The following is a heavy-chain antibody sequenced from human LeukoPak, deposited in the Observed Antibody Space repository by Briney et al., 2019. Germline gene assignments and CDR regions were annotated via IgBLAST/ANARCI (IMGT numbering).Heavy chain of an antibody. CDR2: INHSGST. J-gene: IGHJ6*02. D-gene: IGHD6-19*01. CDR3: ARSRWLASYYYYGMDV. V-gene: IGHV4-61*08. Sequence: NPSETLSLTCSVSRGSVSSGDYYWTWIRQPPGKGLEWIGEINHSGSTNYNPSLKSRVTISVDTSKNQFSLKLSSVTAADTAVYYCARSRWLASYYYYGMDVWGQGTTVTVSS. CDR1: RGSVSSGDYY.